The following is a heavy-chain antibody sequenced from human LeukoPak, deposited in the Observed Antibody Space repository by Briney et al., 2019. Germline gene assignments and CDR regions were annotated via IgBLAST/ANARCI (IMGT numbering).Heavy chain of an antibody. V-gene: IGHV4-4*07. D-gene: IGHD3-9*01. CDR2: IYTSGST. Sequence: SETLSLTCTVSGGSISSFYWSWIRQPAGKGLEWIGRIYTSGSTNYNPSLKSRVTMSVDTSKSQSSLKLRSATAADTAVYYCARDRTYYYDILTGPHLRFMDVWGKGTTVTISS. CDR1: GGSISSFY. J-gene: IGHJ6*03. CDR3: ARDRTYYYDILTGPHLRFMDV.